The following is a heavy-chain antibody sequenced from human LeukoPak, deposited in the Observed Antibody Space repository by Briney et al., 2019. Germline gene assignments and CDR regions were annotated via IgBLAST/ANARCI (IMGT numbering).Heavy chain of an antibody. CDR2: INTNTGNP. V-gene: IGHV7-4-1*02. CDR3: AREDPIAAAGSFDP. J-gene: IGHJ5*02. D-gene: IGHD6-13*01. Sequence: ASVTVSFKASGYTFTSYAMNWVRQAPGQGLEWMGWINTNTGNPTYAQGFTGRFVFSLDTSVSTAYLQISSLKAEDTAVYYCAREDPIAAAGSFDPWGQGTLVTVSS. CDR1: GYTFTSYA.